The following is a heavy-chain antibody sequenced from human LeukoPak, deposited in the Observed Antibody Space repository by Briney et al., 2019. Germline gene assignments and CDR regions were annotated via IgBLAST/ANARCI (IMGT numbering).Heavy chain of an antibody. J-gene: IGHJ6*02. Sequence: GGSLRLSCAASGFTFSSYWMHWVRQPPGKGLVWVSRINSDGSTTNYADSVKGRLTISRDNTKNTLFLQMNSLRVEDTAVYYCARVRSSPPTGLDVWGQGTTVSVSS. CDR2: INSDGSTT. CDR1: GFTFSSYW. CDR3: ARVRSSPPTGLDV. V-gene: IGHV3-74*01. D-gene: IGHD6-13*01.